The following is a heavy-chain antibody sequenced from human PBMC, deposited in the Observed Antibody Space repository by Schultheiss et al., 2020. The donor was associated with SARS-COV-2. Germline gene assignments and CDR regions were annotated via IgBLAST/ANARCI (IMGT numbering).Heavy chain of an antibody. D-gene: IGHD6-13*01. CDR3: AKGAEWGYRSNWFDP. Sequence: SETLSLTCTVSGGSISSYYWSWIRQPPGKGLEWIGYIYYSGSTNYNPSLKSRVTISVDTSKNQFSLKLSSVTAADTAVYYCAKGAEWGYRSNWFDPWGQGTLVTVSS. CDR1: GGSISSYY. CDR2: IYYSGST. V-gene: IGHV4-59*12. J-gene: IGHJ5*02.